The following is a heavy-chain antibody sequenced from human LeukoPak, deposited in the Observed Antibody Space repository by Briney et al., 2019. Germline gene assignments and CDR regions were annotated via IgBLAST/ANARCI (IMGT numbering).Heavy chain of an antibody. Sequence: PGGSLRLSCAASGFTFSSYAMSWVRQAPGKGLEWVSAISGSGGSTYYADSVKGRFTISRDNSKNTLYLQMNSLRAEDTAVYYCAKDTRYRYDYCSSTSCSYYFDYWGQGTLVTVSS. D-gene: IGHD2-2*01. V-gene: IGHV3-23*01. CDR1: GFTFSSYA. CDR3: AKDTRYRYDYCSSTSCSYYFDY. J-gene: IGHJ4*02. CDR2: ISGSGGST.